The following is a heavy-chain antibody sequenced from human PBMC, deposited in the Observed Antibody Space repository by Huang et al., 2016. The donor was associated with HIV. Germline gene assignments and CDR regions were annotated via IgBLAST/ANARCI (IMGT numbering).Heavy chain of an antibody. Sequence: QLQLQESGPGLVKPSETLSLTCTVSGSSISSSYYWGRIRQPPGKGLELIGNIYYSGNISYNPSLKSRVTISVDTSKKHISLKVDSVTAADTAVYYCARPLTGTTALGYWGQGTLVTVSS. J-gene: IGHJ4*02. V-gene: IGHV4-39*01. CDR3: ARPLTGTTALGY. D-gene: IGHD1-20*01. CDR2: IYYSGNI. CDR1: GSSISSSYY.